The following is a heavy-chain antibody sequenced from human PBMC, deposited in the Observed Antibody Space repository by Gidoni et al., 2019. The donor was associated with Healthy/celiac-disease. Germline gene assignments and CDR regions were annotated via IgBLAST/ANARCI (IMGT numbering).Heavy chain of an antibody. Sequence: QVQLVQSGAAVRKTGSSVKVSCKASGGTFSRYAISWVRQASGQGLEWMGGIIPIFGTANCAQKFQGRVTITADETTSTAYLELSSRRSEDTAVYYCAREPTDRHAFDIWGQGTMVTVSS. J-gene: IGHJ3*02. CDR3: AREPTDRHAFDI. V-gene: IGHV1-69*01. CDR1: GGTFSRYA. CDR2: IIPIFGTA. D-gene: IGHD3-22*01.